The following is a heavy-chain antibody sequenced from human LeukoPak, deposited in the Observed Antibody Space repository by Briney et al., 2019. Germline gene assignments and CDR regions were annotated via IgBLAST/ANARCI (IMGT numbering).Heavy chain of an antibody. CDR1: GGSISSYY. Sequence: PSETLPLTCTVSGGSISSYYWSWIRQPPGKGLEWIGYIYYSGSTNYNPSLKSRVTISVDTSKNHFSLRLSSVTAADTAVYYCARIRGYDFDYWGQGTLVTVSS. CDR2: IYYSGST. J-gene: IGHJ4*02. V-gene: IGHV4-59*01. D-gene: IGHD5-12*01. CDR3: ARIRGYDFDY.